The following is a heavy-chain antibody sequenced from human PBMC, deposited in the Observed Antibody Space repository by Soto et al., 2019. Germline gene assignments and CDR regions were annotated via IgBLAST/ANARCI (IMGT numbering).Heavy chain of an antibody. V-gene: IGHV3-23*01. CDR3: ARESTTMIVVVTLPY. CDR1: GFTFSSYA. D-gene: IGHD3-22*01. J-gene: IGHJ4*02. Sequence: EVQLLESGGGLVQPGGSLRLSCAASGFTFSSYAMSWVRQAPGKGLEWVSAISGSGGSTYYADSVKGRFTLSRDNSKNTMYLQMNSLRVEDTAVYYCARESTTMIVVVTLPYWGQGTLVTVSS. CDR2: ISGSGGST.